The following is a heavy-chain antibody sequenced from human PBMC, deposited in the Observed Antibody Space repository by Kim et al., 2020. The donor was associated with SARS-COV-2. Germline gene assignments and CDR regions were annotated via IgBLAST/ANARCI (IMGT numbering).Heavy chain of an antibody. Sequence: GGSLRLSCAVSGFTFSSYSIYWVRQAPGKGLEWVSSISPSGTYIYYADSVKGRFTISRDSAKRSLDLHMNSLRAEDTAVYYCARGDFDISILPDVWGRGTTVTVSS. D-gene: IGHD3-9*01. V-gene: IGHV3-21*01. CDR3: ARGDFDISILPDV. CDR1: GFTFSSYS. CDR2: ISPSGTYI. J-gene: IGHJ6*02.